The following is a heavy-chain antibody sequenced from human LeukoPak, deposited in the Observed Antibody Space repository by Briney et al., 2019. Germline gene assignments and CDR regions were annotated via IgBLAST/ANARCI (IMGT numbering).Heavy chain of an antibody. V-gene: IGHV5-51*01. CDR3: ARQTRQCSGGSCYSGL. J-gene: IGHJ4*02. D-gene: IGHD2-15*01. Sequence: GESLKISCKGSGYSFSSHWIGWVRQMPGKGLGWMGIIYPGDSDTTYSPSFQGQVTMSADKSISTVYLQVNRLKASDTAMYYCARQTRQCSGGSCYSGLWGQGTLVTVSS. CDR2: IYPGDSDT. CDR1: GYSFSSHW.